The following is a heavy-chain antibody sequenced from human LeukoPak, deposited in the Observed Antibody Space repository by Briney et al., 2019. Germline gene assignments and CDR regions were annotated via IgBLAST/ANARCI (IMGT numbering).Heavy chain of an antibody. J-gene: IGHJ3*02. D-gene: IGHD2-21*01. CDR1: GGSFSAYY. CDR3: ARVSRLWWARDI. Sequence: SETLSLACAVYGGSFSAYYWSWIRQPPGKGLEWIGEINHSGSTNYNPSLKSRVNISVDTSKNQFSLKLSSVTAADTAVYYCARVSRLWWARDIWGQGTMVTVSS. CDR2: INHSGST. V-gene: IGHV4-34*01.